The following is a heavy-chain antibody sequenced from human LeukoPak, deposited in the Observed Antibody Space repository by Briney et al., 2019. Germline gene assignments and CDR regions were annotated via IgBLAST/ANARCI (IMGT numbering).Heavy chain of an antibody. CDR3: ARVSYEYGGNSDYWYFDL. CDR2: IYYSGST. D-gene: IGHD4-23*01. Sequence: SETLSLTCTVSGGSISSGGYYWSWIRQHPGKGLEWIGYIYYSGSTYYNPSLKSRVTISVDTSKNQFSLKLSSVTAADTAVYYCARVSYEYGGNSDYWYFDLWGRGTLVTVSS. V-gene: IGHV4-31*03. J-gene: IGHJ2*01. CDR1: GGSISSGGYY.